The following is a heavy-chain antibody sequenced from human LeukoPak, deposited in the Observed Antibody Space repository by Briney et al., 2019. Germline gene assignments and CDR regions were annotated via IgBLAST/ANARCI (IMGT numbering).Heavy chain of an antibody. V-gene: IGHV4-59*08. D-gene: IGHD5-12*01. CDR2: IYYSGST. CDR3: ARGRSGYDSVSIDY. J-gene: IGHJ4*02. CDR1: GGSISSYY. Sequence: SETLSLTCTVSGGSISSYYWSWIRQPPGKGLEWIGYIYYSGSTNYNPSLKSRVTISVDTSKNQFSLKLSSVTAADTAVYYCARGRSGYDSVSIDYWGQGTLVTVSS.